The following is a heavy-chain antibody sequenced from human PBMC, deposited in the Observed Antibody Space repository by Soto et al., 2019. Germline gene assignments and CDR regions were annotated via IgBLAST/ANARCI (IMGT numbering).Heavy chain of an antibody. Sequence: PSETLSLTCTVSGGSISSSSYYWGWIRQPPGKGLEWIGSIYYRGSTYYNPSLKSRVTISVDTSKNQFSLKLSSVTAADTAVYSCASGEVWSGSYTGICFDRWGQGPLVTASS. CDR2: IYYRGST. J-gene: IGHJ4*02. CDR1: GGSISSSSYY. CDR3: ASGEVWSGSYTGICFDR. V-gene: IGHV4-39*01. D-gene: IGHD3-3*01.